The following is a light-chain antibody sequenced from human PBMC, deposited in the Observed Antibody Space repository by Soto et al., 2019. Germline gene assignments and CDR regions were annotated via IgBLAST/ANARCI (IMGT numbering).Light chain of an antibody. Sequence: IVLTQSPGTLSLSPGERATLSCRASQSVSNNYLAWYQQKPGQAPRLLIYGASSRATGIPDRFSGSGSGTDFTLTISSLQSEDFAVYYCQQYNNWPPWTFGQGTKVDIK. V-gene: IGKV3-20*01. J-gene: IGKJ1*01. CDR1: QSVSNNY. CDR3: QQYNNWPPWT. CDR2: GAS.